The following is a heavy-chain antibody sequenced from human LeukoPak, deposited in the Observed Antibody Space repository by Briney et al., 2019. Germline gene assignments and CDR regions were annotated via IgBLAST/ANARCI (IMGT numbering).Heavy chain of an antibody. CDR2: ISSSSSYI. Sequence: GGSLRLSCAASGFTFSRDWMHWVRHAPGKGLEWVSSISSSSSYIYYADSVKGRFTISRDNAKNSLYLQMNSLRAEDTAVYYCARRGKSGSYSSWGQGTLVTVSS. J-gene: IGHJ5*02. D-gene: IGHD1-26*01. V-gene: IGHV3-21*01. CDR1: GFTFSRDW. CDR3: ARRGKSGSYSS.